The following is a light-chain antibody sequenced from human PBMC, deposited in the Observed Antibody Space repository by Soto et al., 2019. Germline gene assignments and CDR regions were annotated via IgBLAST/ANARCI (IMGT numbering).Light chain of an antibody. CDR3: QQYGSSPFT. CDR1: QRVSDNY. CDR2: GAS. V-gene: IGKV3-20*01. Sequence: EIVLTQSPGTLSLSPGERATLSCRASQRVSDNYLAWLQQTSGQAPRLLIYGASNRATGIPDRFSGGGSGTDCTLTISRLEPEDFAVYCCQQYGSSPFTFGPGTKVEIK. J-gene: IGKJ3*01.